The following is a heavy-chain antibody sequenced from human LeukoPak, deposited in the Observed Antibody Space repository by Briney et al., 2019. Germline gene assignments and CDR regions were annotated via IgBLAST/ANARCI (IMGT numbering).Heavy chain of an antibody. D-gene: IGHD3-22*01. J-gene: IGHJ3*02. CDR1: GFTFGSYA. V-gene: IGHV3-7*01. CDR2: IKQDGSEK. Sequence: GGSLRLSCQASGFTFGSYAMSWVRQAPGKGLEWVANIKQDGSEKYYVDSVKGRFTISRDNAKNSLYLQMNSLRAEDTAVYYCARGSLYYYDSSGYSAPDAFDIWGQGTMVTVSS. CDR3: ARGSLYYYDSSGYSAPDAFDI.